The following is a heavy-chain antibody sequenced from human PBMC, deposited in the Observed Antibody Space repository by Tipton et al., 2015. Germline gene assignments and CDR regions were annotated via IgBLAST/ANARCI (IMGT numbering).Heavy chain of an antibody. J-gene: IGHJ4*02. Sequence: TLSLTCAVSGASIRTSLHYWAWIRQQPGKGLEWIGYIYYSGTTYYSPSFKSRLSISLDTSRNHFSLDLTSVTAADSAVYYCAGSADTYFGSWGQGTLVTVSS. CDR2: IYYSGTT. D-gene: IGHD6-25*01. V-gene: IGHV4-31*11. CDR3: AGSADTYFGS. CDR1: GASIRTSLHY.